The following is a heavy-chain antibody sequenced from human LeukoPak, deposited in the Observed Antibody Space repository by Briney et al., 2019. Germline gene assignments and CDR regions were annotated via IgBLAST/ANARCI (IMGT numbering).Heavy chain of an antibody. J-gene: IGHJ4*02. CDR3: ARDLRYSSSSYDY. V-gene: IGHV4-4*02. D-gene: IGHD6-6*01. Sequence: PSGTLSLTCAVSGGSISSSNWWSWVRQPPGKGLEWIGEIYHSGSTNYNPSLKSRVTISVDKSKNQFSLKLSSVTAADTAVYYCARDLRYSSSSYDYWGQGTLVTVSS. CDR2: IYHSGST. CDR1: GGSISSSNW.